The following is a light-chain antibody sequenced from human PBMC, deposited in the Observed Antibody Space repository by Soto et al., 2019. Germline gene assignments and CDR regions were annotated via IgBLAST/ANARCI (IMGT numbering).Light chain of an antibody. CDR2: AAS. CDR3: QQTYSAPEGIT. V-gene: IGKV1-39*01. Sequence: DLQMTQSPSSLSASVGDRVTITCRASQSISYYLNWYQQRPGKAPNVVIYAASSLQSGVPSRFSGSGSGTDFTLTISSLQPEDFATYYCQQTYSAPEGITFGQGTRLEIK. CDR1: QSISYY. J-gene: IGKJ5*01.